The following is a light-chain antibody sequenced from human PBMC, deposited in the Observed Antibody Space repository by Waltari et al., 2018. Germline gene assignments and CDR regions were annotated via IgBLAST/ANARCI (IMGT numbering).Light chain of an antibody. CDR2: SNN. CDR3: SSWDDSVIGPV. J-gene: IGLJ2*01. V-gene: IGLV1-44*01. CDR1: SSNIGSKT. Sequence: QSMLTQPPSASGTPGQRVTISCSGSSSNIGSKTVNWYQHLPGTAPRVLIYSNNQRPSVVPDRFPGAKSGTSASLAISGLQSEDEADYYCSSWDDSVIGPVFGGGTKLTVL.